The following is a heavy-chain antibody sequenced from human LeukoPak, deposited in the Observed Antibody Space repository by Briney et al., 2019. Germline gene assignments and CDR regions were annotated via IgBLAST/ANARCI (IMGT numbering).Heavy chain of an antibody. J-gene: IGHJ4*02. CDR1: GFTFSDYY. V-gene: IGHV3-30*18. Sequence: SGGSLRLSCAASGFTFSDYYMSWIRQAPGKGLEWVAVISYDGSNKYYADSVKGRFIISRDNSKNTLYLQMNSLRAEDTAVYYCAKDLLSPRGVPLNYWGPGTLVTVSS. CDR3: AKDLLSPRGVPLNY. CDR2: ISYDGSNK. D-gene: IGHD3-10*01.